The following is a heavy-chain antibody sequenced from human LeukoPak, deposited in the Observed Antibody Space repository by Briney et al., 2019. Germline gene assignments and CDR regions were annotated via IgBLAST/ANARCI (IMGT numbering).Heavy chain of an antibody. Sequence: SETLSLTCAVYGGSFSNYYWNWIRQPPGKGLEWLGEINDNGRANYNPSLMSRVTVSVDTSKNQFSLRLTPVTATDTAVYYCARRWNYGRNYYIDVWGKGATVSVSS. V-gene: IGHV4-34*01. D-gene: IGHD1-7*01. CDR3: ARRWNYGRNYYIDV. J-gene: IGHJ6*03. CDR2: INDNGRA. CDR1: GGSFSNYY.